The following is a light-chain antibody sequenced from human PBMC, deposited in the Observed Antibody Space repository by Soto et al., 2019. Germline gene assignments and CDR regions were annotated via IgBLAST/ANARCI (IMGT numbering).Light chain of an antibody. CDR3: QKYNSAPGALT. CDR2: DVS. Sequence: DIQMTQSPSSLSVSVGDRVTITCQASQDINKYLNWYQQKPGKAPKLLIYDVSNLETGVSSRFSGSGSETHFTLTINSLQPEDIATYYCQKYNSAPGALTFGGGTKVDIK. CDR1: QDINKY. J-gene: IGKJ4*01. V-gene: IGKV1-33*01.